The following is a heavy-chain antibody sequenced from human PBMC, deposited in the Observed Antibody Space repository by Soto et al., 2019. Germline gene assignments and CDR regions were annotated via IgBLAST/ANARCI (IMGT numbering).Heavy chain of an antibody. CDR3: ARSVITMVRGVTRPFDY. D-gene: IGHD3-10*01. V-gene: IGHV1-3*01. Sequence: ASVKVSCKASGYTFTSYAMHWMRQAPGQRLEWMGWINAGNGNTKYSQKFQGRVTITRDTSASTAYMELSSLRSEDTAVYYCARSVITMVRGVTRPFDYWGQGTLVTVSS. CDR1: GYTFTSYA. CDR2: INAGNGNT. J-gene: IGHJ4*02.